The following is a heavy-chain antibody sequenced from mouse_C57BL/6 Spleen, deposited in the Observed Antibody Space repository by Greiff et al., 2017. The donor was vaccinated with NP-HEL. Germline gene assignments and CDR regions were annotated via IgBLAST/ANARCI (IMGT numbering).Heavy chain of an antibody. CDR3: ARSTVTTRGAWFAY. CDR2: IYPGSGST. Sequence: VQLQQSGAELVKPGASVKMSCKASGYTFTSYWITWVKQRPGQGLEWIGDIYPGSGSTNYNEKFKSKATLNVDTSSSTAYMQLSSLTSEDSAVYYCARSTVTTRGAWFAYWGQGTLVTVSA. CDR1: GYTFTSYW. J-gene: IGHJ3*01. V-gene: IGHV1-55*01. D-gene: IGHD2-3*01.